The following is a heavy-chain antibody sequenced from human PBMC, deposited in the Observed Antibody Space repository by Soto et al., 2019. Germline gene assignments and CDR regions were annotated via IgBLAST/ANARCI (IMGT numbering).Heavy chain of an antibody. CDR1: GFTFRYYA. CDR2: VSNSGSST. Sequence: SGGSLRLSCAASGFTFRYYAMSWVRQSPGRGLEWVSGVSNSGSSTYYADSVKGRFTISRDNSKNTLYLQMNSLRAEDTAVYYCAKHSRETTTCCGEDWGQGTRVTVSS. J-gene: IGHJ4*02. D-gene: IGHD2-2*01. CDR3: AKHSRETTTCCGED. V-gene: IGHV3-23*01.